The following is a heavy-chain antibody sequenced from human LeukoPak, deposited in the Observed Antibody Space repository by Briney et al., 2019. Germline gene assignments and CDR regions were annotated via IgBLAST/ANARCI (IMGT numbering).Heavy chain of an antibody. CDR1: GYTFTGYY. D-gene: IGHD3-10*01. CDR2: IIPIFGTA. V-gene: IGHV1-69*13. J-gene: IGHJ4*02. Sequence: ASVKVSCKASGYTFTGYYMHWVRQAPGQGLEWMGGIIPIFGTANYAQKFQGRVTITADGSTSTAYMELSSLRSEDTAVYYCARSAVRGVITYYFDYWGQGTLVTVSS. CDR3: ARSAVRGVITYYFDY.